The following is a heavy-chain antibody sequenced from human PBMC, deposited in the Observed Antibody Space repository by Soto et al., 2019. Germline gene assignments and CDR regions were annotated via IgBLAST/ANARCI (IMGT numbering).Heavy chain of an antibody. Sequence: SETLSLTCTVSGGSISSSSYYWGWIRQPPGKGLEWIGSIYYSGSTYYNPSLKSRVTISVDTSKNQFSLKLSSVTAADTAVYYCARRNGYSSGWGHRADWVGFDYWGQGTLVTVSS. V-gene: IGHV4-39*01. J-gene: IGHJ4*02. CDR3: ARRNGYSSGWGHRADWVGFDY. CDR1: GGSISSSSYY. D-gene: IGHD6-19*01. CDR2: IYYSGST.